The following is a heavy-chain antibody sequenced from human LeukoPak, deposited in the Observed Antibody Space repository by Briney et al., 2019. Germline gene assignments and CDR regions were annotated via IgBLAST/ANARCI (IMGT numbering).Heavy chain of an antibody. J-gene: IGHJ4*02. D-gene: IGHD6-13*01. CDR1: GVTLSSFA. V-gene: IGHV3-7*03. CDR3: AKNSGWYRYDS. CDR2: IHPEGTEK. Sequence: GGSLRLSCAASGVTLSSFAMSWARQAPGKGLEWVANIHPEGTEKYHADSVKGRFTISRDNVDNTLYLQMNSLRVDDTAIYYCAKNSGWYRYDSWGQGTLVTVSS.